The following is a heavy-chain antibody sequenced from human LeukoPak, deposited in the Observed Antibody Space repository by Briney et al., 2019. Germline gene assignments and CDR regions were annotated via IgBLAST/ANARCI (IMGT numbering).Heavy chain of an antibody. CDR2: LSSDGSSA. V-gene: IGHV3-74*01. Sequence: GGSLRLSCAASGFPFSTFWMHWVRQAPGKGPVWVSRLSSDGSSARYADTVEGRFTISRDNAKNTLYLQMSSLRAEDSGVYYCARDFEQDNALDLWGQGTMVIVS. CDR1: GFPFSTFW. CDR3: ARDFEQDNALDL. D-gene: IGHD1/OR15-1a*01. J-gene: IGHJ3*01.